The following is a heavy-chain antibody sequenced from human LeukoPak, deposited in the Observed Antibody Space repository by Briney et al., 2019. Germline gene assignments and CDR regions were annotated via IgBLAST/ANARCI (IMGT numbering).Heavy chain of an antibody. CDR3: ARDLYYMDV. J-gene: IGHJ6*03. CDR2: IKQDGSEK. V-gene: IGHV3-7*01. CDR1: GFSVSGYW. Sequence: GGSLRLSCAVSGFSVSGYWMTWVRQAPGKGLEWVANIKQDGSEKNYVDSVKGRFTISRDNAENSLFLQMNSLRAEDTAVYYCARDLYYMDVWGKGTTVTVSS.